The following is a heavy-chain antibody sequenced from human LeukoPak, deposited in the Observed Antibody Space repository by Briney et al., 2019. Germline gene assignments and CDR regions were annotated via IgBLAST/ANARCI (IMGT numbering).Heavy chain of an antibody. J-gene: IGHJ6*03. D-gene: IGHD6-25*01. CDR1: GGSISSYY. V-gene: IGHV4-4*07. CDR2: IYTSGST. CDR3: ARGGGIYYYYYMDV. Sequence: SETLSLTCTVSGGSISSYYWSWIRQPAGKGLEWIGRIYTSGSTNYNPSLKSRVTISVDTSKNQFSLKLSSVTAADTAVYYCARGGGIYYYYYMDVWGKGTTVTVSS.